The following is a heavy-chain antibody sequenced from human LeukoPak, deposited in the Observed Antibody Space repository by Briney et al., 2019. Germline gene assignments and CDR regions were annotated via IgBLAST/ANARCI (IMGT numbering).Heavy chain of an antibody. CDR3: ARLRRDSSSWTYYFDY. CDR2: IYYSGST. Sequence: AETVSLTCTVSGGSISSYYWSWIRQPPGKGLEWIGYIYYSGSTNYNPSLKRRVAISVDTSKNQFSLKLSSVTAADTAVYYCARLRRDSSSWTYYFDYWGQGSLVSVSS. D-gene: IGHD6-13*01. CDR1: GGSISSYY. J-gene: IGHJ4*02. V-gene: IGHV4-59*08.